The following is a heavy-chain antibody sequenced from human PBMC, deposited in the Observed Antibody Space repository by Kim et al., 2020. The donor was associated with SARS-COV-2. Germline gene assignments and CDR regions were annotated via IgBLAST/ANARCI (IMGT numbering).Heavy chain of an antibody. CDR3: ARDGYSGSYWGYFDY. J-gene: IGHJ4*02. D-gene: IGHD1-26*01. V-gene: IGHV4-59*01. Sequence: PSLKRRVTISVDTSKNQFSLKLSSVTAADTAVYYCARDGYSGSYWGYFDYWGQGTLVTVSS.